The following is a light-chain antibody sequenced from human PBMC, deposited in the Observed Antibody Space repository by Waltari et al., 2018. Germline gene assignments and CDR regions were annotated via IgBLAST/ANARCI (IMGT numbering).Light chain of an antibody. CDR1: NSDVGAYKY. V-gene: IGLV2-11*01. J-gene: IGLJ3*02. Sequence: QSALTQPRSVSGSPGQSVTISCTGTNSDVGAYKYVSWYQQHPGKAPKLIIYDVTKRPSGVPDRFSGSKSGNTASLTISGLQAEDEADYYCRSYADTYSWVFGGGTKLTVL. CDR3: RSYADTYSWV. CDR2: DVT.